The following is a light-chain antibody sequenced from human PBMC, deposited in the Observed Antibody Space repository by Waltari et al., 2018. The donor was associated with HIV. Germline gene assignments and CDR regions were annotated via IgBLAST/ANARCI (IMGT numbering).Light chain of an antibody. CDR3: QQSFMIPLT. CDR1: QIISKS. V-gene: IGKV1-39*01. Sequence: DIRLTQSPSPLSASPGDRVTITCRTSQIISKSLNWYRQKPGRAPQRLIYSATSLQRGVSSRFSGSGSASGTEFTLTINNFQPEDFATYYCQQSFMIPLTFGPGTKVDIK. CDR2: SAT. J-gene: IGKJ3*01.